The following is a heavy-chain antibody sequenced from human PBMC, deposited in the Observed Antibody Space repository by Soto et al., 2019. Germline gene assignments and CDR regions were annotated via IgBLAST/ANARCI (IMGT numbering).Heavy chain of an antibody. CDR3: AKDPGRYYSNPGAPDDY. J-gene: IGHJ4*02. V-gene: IGHV3-30*18. CDR2: ISYDGSNK. Sequence: AXGSLRLSCAASGFTFSSYGMHWVRQAPGKGLEWVAVISYDGSNKYYADSVKGRFTISRDNSKNTLYLQMNSLRAEDTAVYYCAKDPGRYYSNPGAPDDYWGQGTLVTVSS. CDR1: GFTFSSYG. D-gene: IGHD3-10*01.